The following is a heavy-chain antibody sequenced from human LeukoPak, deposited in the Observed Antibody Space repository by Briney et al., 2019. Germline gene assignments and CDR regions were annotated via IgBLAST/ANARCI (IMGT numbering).Heavy chain of an antibody. CDR1: GYTFTGYY. CDR2: INPNSGGT. CDR3: ARGPGYSSGWFFLPADY. V-gene: IGHV1-2*02. D-gene: IGHD6-19*01. Sequence: ASVKVSCKASGYTFTGYYMHWVRQAPGQGLEWMGWINPNSGGTNYAQKFQGRVTMTRDTSISTAYMELSRLRSDDTAVYYCARGPGYSSGWFFLPADYWGQGTLVTVSS. J-gene: IGHJ4*02.